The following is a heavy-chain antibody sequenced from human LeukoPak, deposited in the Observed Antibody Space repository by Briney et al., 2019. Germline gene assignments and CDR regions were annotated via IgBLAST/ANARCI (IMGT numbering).Heavy chain of an antibody. Sequence: SETLSLSCTVSGGSISSGGYYWSWIRQHPGKSLEWIGYIYYSGSTYYNPSLKSRVTISVDTSKNQFSLKLSSVTAADTAVYYCARVVVRVFDYWGQGTLVTVSS. CDR1: GGSISSGGYY. V-gene: IGHV4-31*03. CDR2: IYYSGST. CDR3: ARVVVRVFDY. D-gene: IGHD3-16*02. J-gene: IGHJ4*02.